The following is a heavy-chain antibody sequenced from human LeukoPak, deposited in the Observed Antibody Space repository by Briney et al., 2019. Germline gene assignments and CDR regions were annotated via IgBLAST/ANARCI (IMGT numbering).Heavy chain of an antibody. CDR1: GYTFTSYG. J-gene: IGHJ2*01. Sequence: ASVKVSCKASGYTFTSYGISWVRQAPGQGLEWMGWISAYNGNTNYAQKLQGRVTMTTDTSTSTAYMELRSLRSDDTAVYYCASTTYYDYAWGSWYFDLWGRGTLVTVSS. CDR3: ASTTYYDYAWGSWYFDL. CDR2: ISAYNGNT. V-gene: IGHV1-18*01. D-gene: IGHD3-16*01.